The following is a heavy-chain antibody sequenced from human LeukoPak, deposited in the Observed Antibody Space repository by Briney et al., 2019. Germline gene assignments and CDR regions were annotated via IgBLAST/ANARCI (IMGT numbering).Heavy chain of an antibody. V-gene: IGHV1-24*01. J-gene: IGHJ6*03. CDR2: FDPEDGET. D-gene: IGHD3-3*01. CDR1: GYTLTELS. Sequence: ASVKVSCKVSGYTLTELSMHWVRQAPGKGLEWMGGFDPEDGETIYAQKFQGRVTITTDESTSTAYMELSSLRSEDTAVYYCAIGEYYDFWSGYYTDYYYYVDVWGKGTTVTVSS. CDR3: AIGEYYDFWSGYYTDYYYYVDV.